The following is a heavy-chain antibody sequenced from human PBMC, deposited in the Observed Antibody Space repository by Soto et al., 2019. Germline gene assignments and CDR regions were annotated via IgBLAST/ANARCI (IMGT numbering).Heavy chain of an antibody. Sequence: GGSLRLSCAASGFTFSSYGMHWVRQAPGKGLEWVAVISYDGSNKYYADSVKGRFTISRDNSKNTLYLQMNSLRAEDTAVYYCAKDLSPTRSGGYYYYGMDVWGQGTTVTVSS. D-gene: IGHD3-10*01. J-gene: IGHJ6*02. V-gene: IGHV3-30*18. CDR1: GFTFSSYG. CDR2: ISYDGSNK. CDR3: AKDLSPTRSGGYYYYGMDV.